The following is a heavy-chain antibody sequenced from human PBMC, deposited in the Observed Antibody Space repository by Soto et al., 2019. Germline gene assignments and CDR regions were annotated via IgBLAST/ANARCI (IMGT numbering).Heavy chain of an antibody. D-gene: IGHD5-18*01. CDR2: IYYSGST. CDR3: ARDRDFSADTAMDYYYYYGMDV. V-gene: IGHV4-61*01. CDR1: GGSVSSGSYY. Sequence: SETLSLTCTVSGGSVSSGSYYWSWIRQPPGKGLEWIGYIYYSGSTNYNPSLKSRVTISVDTSKNQFSLKLSSVTAADTAVYYCARDRDFSADTAMDYYYYYGMDVWGQGTTVTVSS. J-gene: IGHJ6*02.